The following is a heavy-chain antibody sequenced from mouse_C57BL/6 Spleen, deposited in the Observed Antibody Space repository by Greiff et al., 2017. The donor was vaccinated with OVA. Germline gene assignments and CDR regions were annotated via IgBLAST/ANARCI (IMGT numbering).Heavy chain of an antibody. D-gene: IGHD1-1*01. J-gene: IGHJ3*01. V-gene: IGHV5-9-1*02. Sequence: EVKLVESGEGLVKPGGSLKLSCAASGFTFSSYAMSWVRQTPEKRLEWVAYISSGGDYIYYADTVKGRFTISRDNARNTLYLQMSSLKSEDTAMYYCTYGSQWGFAYWGQGTLVTVSA. CDR2: ISSGGDYI. CDR3: TYGSQWGFAY. CDR1: GFTFSSYA.